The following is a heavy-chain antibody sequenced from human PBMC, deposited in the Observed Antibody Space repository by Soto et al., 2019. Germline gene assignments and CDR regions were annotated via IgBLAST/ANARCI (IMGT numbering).Heavy chain of an antibody. CDR2: ISYDGSNK. CDR3: AKNYYDSSGYYYVPRY. D-gene: IGHD3-22*01. V-gene: IGHV3-30-3*02. Sequence: GGSLRLSCTASGFTFSSYAMHWVRQAPGKGLEWVAVISYDGSNKYYADSVKGRFTISRDNSKNTLYLQMNSLRAEDTAVYYCAKNYYDSSGYYYVPRYWGQGTLVTVSS. J-gene: IGHJ4*02. CDR1: GFTFSSYA.